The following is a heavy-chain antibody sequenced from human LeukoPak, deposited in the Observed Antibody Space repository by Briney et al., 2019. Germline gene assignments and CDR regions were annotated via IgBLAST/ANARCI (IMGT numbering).Heavy chain of an antibody. J-gene: IGHJ4*02. Sequence: GGSLRLSCTASGFTFGDYAMSWVRQAPGKGLEWVGFIRSKAYGGTTEYAASVKGRFTISRDDSKSIAYLQMNSLKTEDTAVYYCTREGHDILTGYYMTIDYWGQGTLVTVSS. V-gene: IGHV3-49*04. CDR2: IRSKAYGGTT. CDR3: TREGHDILTGYYMTIDY. CDR1: GFTFGDYA. D-gene: IGHD3-9*01.